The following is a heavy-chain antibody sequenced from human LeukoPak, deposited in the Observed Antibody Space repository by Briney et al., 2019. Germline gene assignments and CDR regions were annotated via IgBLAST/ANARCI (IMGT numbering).Heavy chain of an antibody. Sequence: SEILSLTCTVSGGSIGSYYWNWIRQPSGKGLEWIGIVFNNGGTKHNPSLKSRVAISVDTSKNQFALKLTSVTAADTAVYYCVASYGGYVLDYWGQGALVIVSS. CDR1: GGSIGSYY. CDR2: VFNNGGT. D-gene: IGHD5-12*01. CDR3: VASYGGYVLDY. V-gene: IGHV4-59*01. J-gene: IGHJ4*02.